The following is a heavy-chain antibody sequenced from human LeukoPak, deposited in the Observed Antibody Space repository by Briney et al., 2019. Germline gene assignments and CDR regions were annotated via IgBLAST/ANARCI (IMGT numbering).Heavy chain of an antibody. CDR1: GYTFTGYY. CDR2: INPNSGGT. D-gene: IGHD3-22*01. J-gene: IGHJ4*02. CDR3: ARDHYYDSSGSWYYFDY. V-gene: IGHV1-2*02. Sequence: GASVKVSCKASGYTFTGYYMHWVRQAPGQGLEWMGWINPNSGGTNYAQKFQGRVTMTRDTSISTAYMELSRLRSDDTAVYYCARDHYYDSSGSWYYFDYWGQGTLVTVSS.